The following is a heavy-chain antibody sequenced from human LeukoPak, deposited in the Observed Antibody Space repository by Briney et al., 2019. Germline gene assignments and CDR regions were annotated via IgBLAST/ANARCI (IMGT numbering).Heavy chain of an antibody. D-gene: IGHD2-15*01. CDR2: ISSCSSYI. Sequence: GGSLRLSCAASGFTFSSYSMNWVRQAPGKGLEWVSSISSCSSYIYYADSVKGRFTISRDNAKNSLYLQMNSLRAEDTAVYYCARAMDCSGGSCYPHYAFDIWGQGTMVTVSS. CDR3: ARAMDCSGGSCYPHYAFDI. CDR1: GFTFSSYS. J-gene: IGHJ3*02. V-gene: IGHV3-21*01.